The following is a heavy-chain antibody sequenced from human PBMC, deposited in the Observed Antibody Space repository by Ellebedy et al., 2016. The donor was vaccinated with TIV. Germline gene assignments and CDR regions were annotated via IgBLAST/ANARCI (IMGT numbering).Heavy chain of an antibody. CDR3: AKAGGGGAPDDY. CDR2: ISYDSGNK. CDR1: RFMFNTYA. D-gene: IGHD1-26*01. Sequence: GESLKISCAASRFMFNTYAMHWVRQAPGKGLEWVAIISYDSGNKFYTDSVKGRFTVSRDNAKNTLYLHLNGLRVEDTAIYYCAKAGGGGAPDDYWGQGTLVTVSS. J-gene: IGHJ4*02. V-gene: IGHV3-30*18.